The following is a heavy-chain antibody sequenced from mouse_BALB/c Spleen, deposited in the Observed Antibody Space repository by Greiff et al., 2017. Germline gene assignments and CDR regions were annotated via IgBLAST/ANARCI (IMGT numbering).Heavy chain of an antibody. V-gene: IGHV1S132*01. CDR2: IFPGTGTT. CDR3: ARDYYGSSYAMDY. Sequence: VKLQESGAELVKPGASVKLSCKTSGYTFTSYWIQWVKQRPGQGLGWIGEIFPGTGTTYYNEKFKGKATLTIDTSSSTAYMQLSSLTSEDSAVYFCARDYYGSSYAMDYWGQGTSVTVSS. J-gene: IGHJ4*01. CDR1: GYTFTSYW. D-gene: IGHD1-1*01.